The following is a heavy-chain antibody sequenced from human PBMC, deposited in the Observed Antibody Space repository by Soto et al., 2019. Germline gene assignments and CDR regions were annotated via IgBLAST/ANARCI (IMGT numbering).Heavy chain of an antibody. V-gene: IGHV4-59*08. CDR3: ARQTPGTTSSWFDP. Sequence: SETLSLTCXVSGGSISSYYWSWIRQPPGKGLEWIGYIYYSGSTNYNPSLKSRVTISVDTSKNQFSLKLSSVTAADTAVYYCARQTPGTTSSWFDPWGQGTLVTVSS. CDR1: GGSISSYY. D-gene: IGHD1-7*01. CDR2: IYYSGST. J-gene: IGHJ5*02.